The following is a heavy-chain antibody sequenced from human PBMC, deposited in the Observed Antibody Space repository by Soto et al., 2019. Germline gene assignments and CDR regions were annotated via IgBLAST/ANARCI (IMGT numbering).Heavy chain of an antibody. Sequence: GASVKVSCKASGGTFSSYAISWVRQAPGQGLEWMGGIIPIFGTANYAQKLQGRVTITADESTSTAYIEMSSLRSEDTAVYYCAVKGSTGLLRYFDLTRNYYYGMDVWGQGTTVTVSS. CDR2: IIPIFGTA. D-gene: IGHD3-9*01. CDR3: AVKGSTGLLRYFDLTRNYYYGMDV. J-gene: IGHJ6*02. CDR1: GGTFSSYA. V-gene: IGHV1-69*13.